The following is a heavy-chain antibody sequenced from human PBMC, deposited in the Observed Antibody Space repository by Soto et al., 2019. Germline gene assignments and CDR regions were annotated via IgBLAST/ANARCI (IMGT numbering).Heavy chain of an antibody. V-gene: IGHV4-30-4*01. J-gene: IGHJ4*02. CDR2: IYYSGST. CDR3: ARVPSGADY. Sequence: PSETLSLTCTVSCGSISSGDYYWSWIRQPPGEGLEWIGYIYYSGSTYYNPSLKSRVTISVDTSKNQFSLKLSSVTAADTAVYYCARVPSGADYWGQGTLVTVSS. CDR1: CGSISSGDYY. D-gene: IGHD4-17*01.